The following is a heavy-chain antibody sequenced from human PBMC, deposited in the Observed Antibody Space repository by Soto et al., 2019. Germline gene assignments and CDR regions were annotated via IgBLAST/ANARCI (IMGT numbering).Heavy chain of an antibody. D-gene: IGHD3-3*01. Sequence: QVQLVESGGGAVQPGRSLRLSCAASGFTFTSYGMHWVRQAPGKGLEGVAIISNDGINEYYGDSVKGRFTISRDKSKTALRLQMNGMREEDTAVYYCARDFGSYKTVNLNTIGHWGQGTLVTVSS. CDR1: GFTFTSYG. CDR2: ISNDGINE. J-gene: IGHJ4*02. V-gene: IGHV3-30*03. CDR3: ARDFGSYKTVNLNTIGH.